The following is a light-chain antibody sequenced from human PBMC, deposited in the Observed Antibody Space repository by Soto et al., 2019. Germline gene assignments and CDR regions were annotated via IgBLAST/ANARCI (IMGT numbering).Light chain of an antibody. Sequence: QSVLTQPPSVSAAPVQHVTISCSGSSSNIGDNYVSWYQHLPGTAPKLVVYDNDRRPSGIPGRFSGSKSGASATLVITGLQTGDEADYYCGTWDDRLDGNYVFGTGTQLTVL. CDR2: DND. V-gene: IGLV1-51*01. CDR1: SSNIGDNY. CDR3: GTWDDRLDGNYV. J-gene: IGLJ1*01.